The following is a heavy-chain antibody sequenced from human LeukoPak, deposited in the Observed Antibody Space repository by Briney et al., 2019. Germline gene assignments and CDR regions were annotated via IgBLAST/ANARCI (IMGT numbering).Heavy chain of an antibody. Sequence: SGGSLRLSCAASGFIFSSYGMHWVRQAPGKGLEWVAVISYDGSNKYYADSVKGRFTISRDNSKNTLYLQMNSLRAEDTAVYYCARENYYYYMDVWGKGTTVTVSS. V-gene: IGHV3-30*06. CDR2: ISYDGSNK. J-gene: IGHJ6*03. CDR3: ARENYYYYMDV. CDR1: GFIFSSYG.